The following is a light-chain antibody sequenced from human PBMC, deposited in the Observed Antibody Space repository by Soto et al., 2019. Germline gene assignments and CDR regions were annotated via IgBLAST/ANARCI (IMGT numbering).Light chain of an antibody. CDR1: QDISNF. J-gene: IGKJ3*01. CDR2: DAS. Sequence: DIHMTQSPSSLSASVGDSVAITCRASQDISNFLNWYQQIPGKAPKLLTYDASDLETVVPSRFSGTGSGTDFTFTISNVQPEDTETYYCQQYDSLPFTFGPGTKVDIK. V-gene: IGKV1-33*01. CDR3: QQYDSLPFT.